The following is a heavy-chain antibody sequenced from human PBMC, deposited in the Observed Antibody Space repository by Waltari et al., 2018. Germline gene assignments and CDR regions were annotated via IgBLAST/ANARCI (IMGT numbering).Heavy chain of an antibody. V-gene: IGHV3-73*02. CDR3: SGSSSWSRHYYYYYYMDV. Sequence: EVQLVESGGGLVQPGGSLKLSCAASGFTFSGSAMHWVRQASGKGLAWVGRIRSKANSYATAYAASVKGRFTISRDDSKNTAYLQMNSLKTEDTAVYYCSGSSSWSRHYYYYYYMDVWGKGTTVTVSS. J-gene: IGHJ6*03. CDR2: IRSKANSYAT. D-gene: IGHD6-13*01. CDR1: GFTFSGSA.